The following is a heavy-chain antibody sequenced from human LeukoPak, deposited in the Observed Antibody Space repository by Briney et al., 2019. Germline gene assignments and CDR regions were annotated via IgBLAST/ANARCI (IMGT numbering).Heavy chain of an antibody. Sequence: PGGSLRLSCEASGFTFSSYWMSWVRQGPGRGLEWVGRLRGKINGGTTDFAAPVKGRFTISRDDSKNTVYLQMNSLRVEDTAVYYCTTALDCTRSSCNYWGQGTLVTVSS. J-gene: IGHJ4*02. CDR1: GFTFSSYW. D-gene: IGHD2-2*01. V-gene: IGHV3-15*01. CDR3: TTALDCTRSSCNY. CDR2: LRGKINGGTT.